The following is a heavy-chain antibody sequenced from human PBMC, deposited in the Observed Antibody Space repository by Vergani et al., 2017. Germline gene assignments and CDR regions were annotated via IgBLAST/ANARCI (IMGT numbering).Heavy chain of an antibody. Sequence: EVQLVESGGGLVQPGGSLRLSCAASGFTFSSYDMHWVRQATGKGLEWVSAIGTAGDTYYPGSVKCRFTISRENAKNSLYLQMNSLRAGGTAVYYCARARRSGGGPEGGPGDWLLDPPDYWGQGTLVTVSS. CDR3: ARARRSGGGPEGGPGDWLLDPPDY. D-gene: IGHD3-9*01. CDR1: GFTFSSYD. V-gene: IGHV3-13*01. CDR2: IGTAGDT. J-gene: IGHJ4*02.